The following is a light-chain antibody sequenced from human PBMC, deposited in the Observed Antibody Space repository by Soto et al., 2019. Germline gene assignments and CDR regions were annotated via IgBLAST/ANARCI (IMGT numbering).Light chain of an antibody. CDR3: MQAVQNPLYT. CDR2: LGS. J-gene: IGKJ2*01. V-gene: IGKV2-28*01. CDR1: QSLLHSNGYKY. Sequence: IVMTQSPLSLPVTPGEPASISCRSSQSLLHSNGYKYLDWYLQRPGQSPQLLIYLGSNRASGVPDRFSGSGSGTDFTLKISRVEAEDVGIYYCMQAVQNPLYTFGQGTKVDIK.